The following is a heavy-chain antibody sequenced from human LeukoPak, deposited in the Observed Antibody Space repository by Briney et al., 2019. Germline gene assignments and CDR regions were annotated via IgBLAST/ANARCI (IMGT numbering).Heavy chain of an antibody. CDR3: AKECLAMVRTLDAFDI. CDR2: ISGSGGSA. V-gene: IGHV3-23*01. CDR1: GFTFSTYA. Sequence: GGSLRLSCAASGFTFSTYAMNWVRQAPGKGLECVSAISGSGGSAYYADSVKGRFTISRDNSKNTLYLQMNSLRAEDTAVYYCAKECLAMVRTLDAFDIWGQGTMVTVSS. J-gene: IGHJ3*02. D-gene: IGHD2-21*01.